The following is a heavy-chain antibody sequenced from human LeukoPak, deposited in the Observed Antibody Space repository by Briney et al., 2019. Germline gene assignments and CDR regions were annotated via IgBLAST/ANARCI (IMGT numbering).Heavy chain of an antibody. J-gene: IGHJ3*02. Sequence: GGSLRLSCAASGFTFSSYAMCWVRQAPGKGLEWVSAISGSGGSTYYADSVKGRFTISRDNSKSTLYLQMNSLRAEDMAVYYCAKAPYYGDYALNAFDIWGQGTMVTVSS. CDR3: AKAPYYGDYALNAFDI. CDR1: GFTFSSYA. CDR2: ISGSGGST. V-gene: IGHV3-23*01. D-gene: IGHD4-17*01.